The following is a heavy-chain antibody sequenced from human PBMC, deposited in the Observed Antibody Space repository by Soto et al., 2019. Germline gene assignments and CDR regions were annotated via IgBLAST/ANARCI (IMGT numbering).Heavy chain of an antibody. Sequence: EVQLLESGGGLVQPGESLRLSCAVSGFTFSNYAMSWVRQVPGKGLEWVSTISGSGGSTYYADSVKGRFTISRDNSKNTMDLQMNGLTAEDTAVYYCVKTRMRDIRSFDYWGEGTLVTVSS. CDR2: ISGSGGST. CDR1: GFTFSNYA. V-gene: IGHV3-23*01. CDR3: VKTRMRDIRSFDY. J-gene: IGHJ4*02. D-gene: IGHD4-17*01.